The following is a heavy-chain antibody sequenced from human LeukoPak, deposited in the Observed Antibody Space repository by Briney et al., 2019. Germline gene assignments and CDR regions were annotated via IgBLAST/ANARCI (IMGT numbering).Heavy chain of an antibody. CDR1: GFTFSYDT. J-gene: IGHJ5*02. D-gene: IGHD4-11*01. V-gene: IGHV3-21*01. CDR2: ISSSSNYI. Sequence: GGSLRLSCAASGFTFSYDTMNWVRQAPGKGLEWVSSISSSSNYIYYADSVEGRFTISRDNAKNSLYLQMNSLRAEDTAVYYCARGRDYTNWFDPWGQGTLVTVSS. CDR3: ARGRDYTNWFDP.